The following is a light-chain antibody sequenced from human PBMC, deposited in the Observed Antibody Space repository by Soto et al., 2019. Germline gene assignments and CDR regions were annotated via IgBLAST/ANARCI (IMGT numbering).Light chain of an antibody. CDR1: QSINSW. CDR3: QHYGGMWT. J-gene: IGKJ1*01. V-gene: IGKV1-5*01. CDR2: GAS. Sequence: DIQMTQSPSTLSASVGDRVTITCRASQSINSWLAWYQQTPGKAPRLLIHGASSLSREIPSRFSGSGFGTEFILTISSLQPDDFATYYCQHYGGMWTFGQGTKVDIK.